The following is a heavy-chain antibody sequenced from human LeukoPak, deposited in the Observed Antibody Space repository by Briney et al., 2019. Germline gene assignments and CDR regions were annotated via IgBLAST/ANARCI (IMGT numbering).Heavy chain of an antibody. CDR2: IDPSDSHT. J-gene: IGHJ4*02. D-gene: IGHD2-21*02. V-gene: IGHV5-10-1*01. CDR1: GYMFTNYW. CDR3: GYCPGDCYIPDY. Sequence: KPGESLSISCKGSGYMFTNYWINWVRQMPGKGLEWIGRIDPSDSHTYYSPSFQGHVTIPADTSTNTAYLQWSSLQASDTAMYYCGYCPGDCYIPDYWGKGTLVTVSS.